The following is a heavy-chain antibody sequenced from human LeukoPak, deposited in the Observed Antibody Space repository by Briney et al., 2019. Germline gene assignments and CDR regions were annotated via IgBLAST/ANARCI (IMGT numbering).Heavy chain of an antibody. Sequence: GSLRLSXAASGFTFSSYEMNWVRQAPGKGLEWVSYISSSGSTIYYADSVKGRFTISRDNAKNSLYLQMNSLRAEDTAVYYCARIIAAAIFDYWGQGTLVTVSS. CDR3: ARIIAAAIFDY. J-gene: IGHJ4*02. D-gene: IGHD6-13*01. CDR2: ISSSGSTI. CDR1: GFTFSSYE. V-gene: IGHV3-48*03.